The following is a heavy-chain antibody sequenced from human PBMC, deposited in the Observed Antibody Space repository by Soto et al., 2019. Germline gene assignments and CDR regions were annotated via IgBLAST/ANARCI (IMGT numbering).Heavy chain of an antibody. V-gene: IGHV3-30-3*01. CDR2: ISYDGSNK. D-gene: IGHD3-22*01. CDR1: GFTFSSYA. J-gene: IGHJ4*02. Sequence: GGSLLSCAASGFTFSSYAMHWVRQAPGKGLEWVAVISYDGSNKYYADSVKGRFTISRDNSKNTLYLQMNSLRAEDTAVYYCARSIKEYYDSSGYYRWGQGTLVTVSS. CDR3: ARSIKEYYDSSGYYR.